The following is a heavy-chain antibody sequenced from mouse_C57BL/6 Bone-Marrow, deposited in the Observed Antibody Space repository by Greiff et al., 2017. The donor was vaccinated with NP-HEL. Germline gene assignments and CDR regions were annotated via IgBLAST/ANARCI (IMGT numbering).Heavy chain of an antibody. CDR1: GYTFTSYW. J-gene: IGHJ1*03. D-gene: IGHD1-1*01. V-gene: IGHV1-74*01. CDR3: AIAHYYGSSSYFDV. CDR2: IHPSDSDT. Sequence: QVQLKQPGAELVKPGASVKVSCKASGYTFTSYWMHWVKQRPGQGLEWIGRIHPSDSDTNYNQKFKGKATLTVDKSSSTAYMQLSSLTSEDSAVYYCAIAHYYGSSSYFDVWGTGTTVTVSS.